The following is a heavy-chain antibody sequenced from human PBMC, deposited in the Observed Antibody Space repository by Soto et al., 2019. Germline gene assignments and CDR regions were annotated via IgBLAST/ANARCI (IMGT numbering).Heavy chain of an antibody. J-gene: IGHJ4*02. D-gene: IGHD3-16*01. V-gene: IGHV3-74*03. CDR3: ARDLGGPDY. CDR2: LSSDGFGA. CDR1: DFSLSPYW. Sequence: GGSLRLSCAASDFSLSPYWMHWVRQVPGRGLEWVARLSSDGFGAAYADSVKGRFCISRDIARNTLSLQMNSLRADDTAVYYCARDLGGPDYWGRGTSVTVSS.